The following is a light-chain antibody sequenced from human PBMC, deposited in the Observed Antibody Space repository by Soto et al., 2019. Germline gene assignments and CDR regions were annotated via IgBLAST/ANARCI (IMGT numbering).Light chain of an antibody. CDR1: QGVSVY. CDR2: RTS. J-gene: IGKJ4*01. V-gene: IGKV1-5*03. Sequence: IQMIQSPSSLSAFVGDTVTITCRASQGVSVYVAWYQHKPGQGPRLLIHRTSTLQSGVPSRFSGSGSGIEFTLTISDLEPDDSATYYCQQYSGTFLTFGGGTKV. CDR3: QQYSGTFLT.